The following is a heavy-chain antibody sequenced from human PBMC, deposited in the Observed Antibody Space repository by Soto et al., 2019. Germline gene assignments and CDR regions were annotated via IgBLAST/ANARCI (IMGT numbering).Heavy chain of an antibody. J-gene: IGHJ4*02. CDR2: ISGSGGST. D-gene: IGHD3-9*01. V-gene: IGHV3-23*01. CDR1: GFTFSSYA. Sequence: GGSLRLSCAASGFTFSSYAISWVRQAPGKGLEWVSAISGSGGSTYYADSVKGRFTISRDNSKNTLYLQMNSLRAEDTAVYYCAKSGREARYFFDYWGQGTLVTVSS. CDR3: AKSGREARYFFDY.